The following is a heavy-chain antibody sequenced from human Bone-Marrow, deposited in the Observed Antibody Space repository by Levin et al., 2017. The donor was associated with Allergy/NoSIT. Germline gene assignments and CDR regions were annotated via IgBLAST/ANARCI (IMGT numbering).Heavy chain of an antibody. Sequence: SGPTLVKPTQTLTLTCTFSGFSLNIRRVSVGWIRQPPGRALEWLGLLYWDGDKIYNPALRSRLTITKGTSENQVLLTMTNMDPSDAGTFFCVYRQESGASPFDSWGPGTQVTVSS. CDR3: VYRQESGASPFDS. V-gene: IGHV2-5*02. J-gene: IGHJ4*02. CDR2: LYWDGDK. CDR1: GFSLNIRRVS. D-gene: IGHD4/OR15-4a*01.